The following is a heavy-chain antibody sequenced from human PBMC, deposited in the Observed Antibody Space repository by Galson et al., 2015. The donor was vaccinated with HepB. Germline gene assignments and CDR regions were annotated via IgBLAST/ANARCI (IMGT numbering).Heavy chain of an antibody. J-gene: IGHJ6*03. CDR3: ARDLNAGISSFWGYHYYYMDV. V-gene: IGHV1-2*02. D-gene: IGHD3-16*01. CDR2: INPKSGGT. Sequence: SVKVSCKASGYTFTGYYIHWVRQAPGQGLEWMGWINPKSGGTNYAQKFQGRVSMTRDTSISTVYMELSRLKSDDTAGYYCARDLNAGISSFWGYHYYYMDVWGKGTTVTVSS. CDR1: GYTFTGYY.